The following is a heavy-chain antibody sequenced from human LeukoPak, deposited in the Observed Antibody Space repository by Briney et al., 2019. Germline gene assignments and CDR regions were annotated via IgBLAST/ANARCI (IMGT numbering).Heavy chain of an antibody. V-gene: IGHV3-30*18. CDR1: GFTFSSYG. CDR2: ILHDGSNK. J-gene: IGHJ4*02. CDR3: AKRRGGGKYSYGYFLDY. D-gene: IGHD5-18*01. Sequence: GRSLRLSCAASGFTFSSYGMHWFGQAPGKGLEGGGGILHDGSNKYYADSVKGRFTISTDNSKNTLYLQMNSLRAEDTAMYYCAKRRGGGKYSYGYFLDYWGQGTLVTVSS.